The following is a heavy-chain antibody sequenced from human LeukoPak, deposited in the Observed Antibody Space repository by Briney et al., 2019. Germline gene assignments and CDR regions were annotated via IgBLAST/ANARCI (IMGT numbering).Heavy chain of an antibody. CDR3: AKDEKWQQTRGYYYYYGMDV. V-gene: IGHV3-7*05. CDR2: IKQDGSEK. J-gene: IGHJ6*02. Sequence: LSGGSLRLSCEASGFTFSRYWMSWVRQAPGKGLEWVANIKQDGSEKNYVDSVKGRFTISRDNAKNSLYLQMDSLRAEDTAVYYCAKDEKWQQTRGYYYYYGMDVWGQGTTVTVSS. D-gene: IGHD5-12*01. CDR1: GFTFSRYW.